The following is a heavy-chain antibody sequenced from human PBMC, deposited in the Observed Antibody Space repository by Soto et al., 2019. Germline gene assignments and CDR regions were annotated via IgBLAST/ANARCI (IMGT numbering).Heavy chain of an antibody. V-gene: IGHV3-21*01. CDR1: GFTFSSYS. CDR2: ISSSSSYI. CDR3: ARDYYDSSSRFDP. J-gene: IGHJ5*02. Sequence: AGGSLRLSCEASGFTFSSYSMNWVRQAPGKGLEWVSSISSSSSYIYYADSVKGRFTISRDNAKNSLYLQMNSLRAEDTAVYYCARDYYDSSSRFDPWGQGTLVTVSS. D-gene: IGHD3-22*01.